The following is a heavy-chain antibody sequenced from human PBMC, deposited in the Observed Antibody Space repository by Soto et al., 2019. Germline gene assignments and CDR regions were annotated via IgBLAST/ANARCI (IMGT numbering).Heavy chain of an antibody. CDR3: AKETQKGGWFKRFEY. CDR1: GGIFFNYS. D-gene: IGHD3-10*01. J-gene: IGHJ1*01. CDR2: LSVSGTST. V-gene: IGHV3-23*01. Sequence: VVSLILSCSASGGIFFNYSMNWFRQAPGKGLEWGAGLSVSGTSTSYADSVKCRFTLSRYNARDTLFLQMHSLTADDKAVYYCAKETQKGGWFKRFEY.